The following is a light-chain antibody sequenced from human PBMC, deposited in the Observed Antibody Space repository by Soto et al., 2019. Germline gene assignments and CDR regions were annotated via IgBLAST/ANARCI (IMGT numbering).Light chain of an antibody. CDR2: GAS. CDR3: QHYDSFRT. V-gene: IGKV3-20*01. CDR1: QSVDSTY. J-gene: IGKJ1*01. Sequence: DIVLTQSPGTLSLSPGESATLSCRASQSVDSTYTAWYQQKPGQAPRLLIFGASGRATGIPDRFSGSGSGTDFTLTISRLDPEDFAVYYCQHYDSFRTFGQGTKVEI.